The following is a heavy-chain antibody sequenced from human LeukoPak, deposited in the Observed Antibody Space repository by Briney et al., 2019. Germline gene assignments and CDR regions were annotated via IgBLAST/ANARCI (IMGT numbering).Heavy chain of an antibody. J-gene: IGHJ4*02. Sequence: SVKVSCKASGGTFSSYAISWVRQAPGEGLEWMGGIIPIFGTANYAQKFQGRVTITADESTSTAYMELSSLRSEDTAVYYCARGAAVAGYYFDYWGQGTLVTVSS. CDR2: IIPIFGTA. V-gene: IGHV1-69*13. D-gene: IGHD6-19*01. CDR3: ARGAAVAGYYFDY. CDR1: GGTFSSYA.